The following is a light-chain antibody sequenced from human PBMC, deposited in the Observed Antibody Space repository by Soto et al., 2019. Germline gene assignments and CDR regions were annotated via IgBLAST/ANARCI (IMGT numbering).Light chain of an antibody. CDR3: QYYGNSPLT. CDR1: QNISRS. CDR2: GTS. V-gene: IGKV3-15*01. Sequence: EIVMTQSPVTLSVSLGERATLSCRASQNISRSLAWYQQKPGQGPSLLIYGTSTRAGGVPARFSGGGSGTDFTLTITRLEPEDFAVYYCQYYGNSPLTFGQGTKVDIK. J-gene: IGKJ1*01.